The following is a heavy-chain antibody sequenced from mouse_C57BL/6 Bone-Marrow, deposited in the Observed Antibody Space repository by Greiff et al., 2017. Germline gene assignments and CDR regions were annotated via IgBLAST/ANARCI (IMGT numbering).Heavy chain of an antibody. J-gene: IGHJ1*03. CDR2: IDPENGDT. Sequence: VQLQQSGAELVRPGASVKLSCTASGFNITDDYMHWVKQRPDQGLEWIGWIDPENGDTEYASKFQGKATITADTSSNTAYLQLSSLTSEDTAVYYCTTCYGSSYWYFDVWGTGTTVTVSS. CDR3: TTCYGSSYWYFDV. CDR1: GFNITDDY. V-gene: IGHV14-4*01. D-gene: IGHD1-1*01.